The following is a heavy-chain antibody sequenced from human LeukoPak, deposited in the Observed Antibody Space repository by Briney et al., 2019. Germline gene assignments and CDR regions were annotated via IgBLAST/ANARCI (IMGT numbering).Heavy chain of an antibody. CDR1: GFTFSSYG. V-gene: IGHV3-30*18. J-gene: IGHJ4*02. CDR3: AKERGGSYDSSGSPAGLFDY. D-gene: IGHD3-22*01. Sequence: GGSLRLSCAASGFTFSSYGMHWVRQAPGKGLEWVAVISYDGSNKYYADSVKGRFTISRDNSKNTLYLQMNSLRAEDTAVYYCAKERGGSYDSSGSPAGLFDYWGQGTLVTVSS. CDR2: ISYDGSNK.